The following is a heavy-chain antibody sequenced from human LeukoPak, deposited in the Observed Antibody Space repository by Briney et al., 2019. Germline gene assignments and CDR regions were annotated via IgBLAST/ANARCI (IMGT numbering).Heavy chain of an antibody. Sequence: SETLSLTCTVSGGSISGYYWSWIRQPPGKGLEWIGYIYYSGNTNYNPSLKSRVTISVDTSKNQFSLKLSSVTAADTAVYYCARDLTDYFDYWGQGTLVTVSS. CDR3: ARDLTDYFDY. D-gene: IGHD7-27*01. CDR1: GGSISGYY. J-gene: IGHJ4*02. CDR2: IYYSGNT. V-gene: IGHV4-59*01.